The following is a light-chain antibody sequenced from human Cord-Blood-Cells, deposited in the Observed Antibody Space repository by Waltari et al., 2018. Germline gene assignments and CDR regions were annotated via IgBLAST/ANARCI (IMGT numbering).Light chain of an antibody. V-gene: IGLV2-14*03. Sequence: QSALTQPASVSGSPGQSITISCTGTSSDVGGYNYVSWYQHNPAKAPKPMIYDVSNRPSGVSNPFSGSKAGNTASLTISGLQAEDEADYYCSSYTSSSTRVFGGGTKLTVL. CDR3: SSYTSSSTRV. CDR1: SSDVGGYNY. J-gene: IGLJ3*02. CDR2: DVS.